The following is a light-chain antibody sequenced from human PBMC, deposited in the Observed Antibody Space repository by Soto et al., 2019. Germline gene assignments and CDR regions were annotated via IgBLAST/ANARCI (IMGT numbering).Light chain of an antibody. CDR2: EVS. V-gene: IGLV2-8*01. J-gene: IGLJ1*01. Sequence: QSALTQPPSASGSPGQSVTISCTGTSSDVGGYNYVSWYQQHPGKAPKLMIYEVSKRPSGVPDRFSGSKSGNTASLTVSGLQAEDEADYYCSSYAGSNIEVYVFGTGTKVTVL. CDR1: SSDVGGYNY. CDR3: SSYAGSNIEVYV.